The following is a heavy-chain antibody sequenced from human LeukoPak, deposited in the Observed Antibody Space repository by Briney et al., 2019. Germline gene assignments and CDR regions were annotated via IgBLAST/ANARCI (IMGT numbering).Heavy chain of an antibody. CDR2: INPNSGGT. CDR3: AVVSAAINS. V-gene: IGHV1-2*02. CDR1: GYTITGYY. J-gene: IGHJ4*02. Sequence: GASVKVSCKASGYTITGYYMHWVRQAPGQGLEWMGWINPNSGGTNYAQKFQGRVTMTRDTSINTAYMELSRLRSDDTAVFFCAVVSAAINSWGQGTLVTASS. D-gene: IGHD2-2*02.